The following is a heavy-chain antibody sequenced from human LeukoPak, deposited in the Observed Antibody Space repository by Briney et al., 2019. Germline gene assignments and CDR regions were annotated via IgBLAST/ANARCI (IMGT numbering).Heavy chain of an antibody. V-gene: IGHV3-23*01. D-gene: IGHD5-18*01. CDR2: ISGSGGST. CDR1: GFTFSSYA. Sequence: GGSLRLSCAASGFTFSSYAMSWVRQAPGKGLEWVSAISGSGGSTYYADSVKGRFTISRDNSKNTLYLQMNSLRAEDTAVYYCAKSTAGYGYGQLDYWGQGTLVTVSS. CDR3: AKSTAGYGYGQLDY. J-gene: IGHJ4*02.